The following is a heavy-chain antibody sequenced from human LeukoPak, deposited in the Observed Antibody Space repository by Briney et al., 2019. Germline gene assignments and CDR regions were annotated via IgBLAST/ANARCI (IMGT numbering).Heavy chain of an antibody. Sequence: SETLSLTCTVSGGSISGSSYYWGWIRQPPGKGLEWIGSIYYSGSTYYNPSLKSRVTISVDTSKNQFSLKLSSVTAADTAVYYCASGQYYDLWSGYYVDWGQGTLVTVSA. D-gene: IGHD3-3*01. J-gene: IGHJ4*02. V-gene: IGHV4-39*01. CDR1: GGSISGSSYY. CDR3: ASGQYYDLWSGYYVD. CDR2: IYYSGST.